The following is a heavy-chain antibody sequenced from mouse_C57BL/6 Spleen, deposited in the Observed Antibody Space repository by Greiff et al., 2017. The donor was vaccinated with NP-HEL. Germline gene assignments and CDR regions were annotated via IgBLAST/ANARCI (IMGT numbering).Heavy chain of an antibody. Sequence: VQLQQPGTELVKPGASVKLSCTASGYTFTSYWMHWVKQRPGQGLEWIGNINPSNGGTNYNEKFKSKATLTVDKSSSTAYMQLSSLTSEDSAVYYCAKGQFITTVVADYWGQGTTLTVSS. J-gene: IGHJ2*01. D-gene: IGHD1-1*01. CDR1: GYTFTSYW. V-gene: IGHV1-53*01. CDR2: INPSNGGT. CDR3: AKGQFITTVVADY.